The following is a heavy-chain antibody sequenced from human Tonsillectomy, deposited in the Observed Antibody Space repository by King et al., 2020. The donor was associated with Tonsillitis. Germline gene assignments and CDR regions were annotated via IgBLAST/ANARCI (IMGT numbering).Heavy chain of an antibody. Sequence: VQLVESGGGLVQPGGSLRLSCAASGFTFINYAMSWVRQAPGKGLEWVSVISGGDGSAYYADSVKGRFTISRDNSRNTLYLQMNSLRAEDTAVYYCAKDPAYGGNQLSFDCWGQGTLVTVSS. J-gene: IGHJ4*02. CDR3: AKDPAYGGNQLSFDC. CDR1: GFTFINYA. V-gene: IGHV3-23*04. D-gene: IGHD4-23*01. CDR2: ISGGDGSA.